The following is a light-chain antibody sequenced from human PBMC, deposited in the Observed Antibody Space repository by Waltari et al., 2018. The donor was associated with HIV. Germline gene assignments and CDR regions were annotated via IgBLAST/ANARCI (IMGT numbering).Light chain of an antibody. CDR1: SSDVGGYDY. CDR3: SSYAGSNNLV. J-gene: IGLJ2*01. V-gene: IGLV2-8*01. CDR2: EVS. Sequence: QSALTQPPSASGSPGQSVTISCTGTSSDVGGYDYVSWYQQHPGKAPKLMIYEVSKRPSGVPHRFFGSKSGNTASLTVSGLQAEDEADYYCSSYAGSNNLVFGGGTKLTVL.